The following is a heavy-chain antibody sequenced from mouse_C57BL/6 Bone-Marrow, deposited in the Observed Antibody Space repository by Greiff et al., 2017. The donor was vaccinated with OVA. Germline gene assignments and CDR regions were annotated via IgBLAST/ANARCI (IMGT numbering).Heavy chain of an antibody. CDR2: INPNYGTT. CDR1: GYSFTDYN. D-gene: IGHD1-1*01. V-gene: IGHV1-39*01. Sequence: VQLKESGPELVKPGASVKISCKASGYSFTDYNMNWVKQSNGKSLEWIGVINPNYGTTSYNQKFKGKATLTVDQSSSTAYMQLNSLTSEDSAVYYGARGVITTVVVPYFDVWGTGTTVTVSS. J-gene: IGHJ1*03. CDR3: ARGVITTVVVPYFDV.